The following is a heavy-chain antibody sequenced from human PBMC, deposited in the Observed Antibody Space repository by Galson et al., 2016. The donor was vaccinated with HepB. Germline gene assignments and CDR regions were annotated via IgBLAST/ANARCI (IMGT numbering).Heavy chain of an antibody. CDR1: GYSFINYW. J-gene: IGHJ5*02. D-gene: IGHD3-9*01. CDR3: ARRLSDDNTCGIPFDP. Sequence: QSGAEVKKPGESLKISCKGSGYSFINYWIAWVRQMPGKGLEYMGIIYPGDSNTKYSPSFQGQVTLSVDRSISTAYLQWSSLKASDTAIYYCARRLSDDNTCGIPFDPWGQGTLVTVSS. CDR2: IYPGDSNT. V-gene: IGHV5-51*01.